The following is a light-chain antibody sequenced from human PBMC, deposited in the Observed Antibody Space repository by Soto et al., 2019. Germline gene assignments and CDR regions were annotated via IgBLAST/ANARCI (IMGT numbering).Light chain of an antibody. Sequence: QSALTQPRSVSGSPGQSVTISCTGTSSDVGGYNYVSWYQQHPGKAPKLMIYDVNNRPSGVPDRFSGSKSGNTASLTVSGLQADDEADYYCTSYAGGNILVFGGGTKLTVL. V-gene: IGLV2-11*01. CDR1: SSDVGGYNY. CDR3: TSYAGGNILV. J-gene: IGLJ2*01. CDR2: DVN.